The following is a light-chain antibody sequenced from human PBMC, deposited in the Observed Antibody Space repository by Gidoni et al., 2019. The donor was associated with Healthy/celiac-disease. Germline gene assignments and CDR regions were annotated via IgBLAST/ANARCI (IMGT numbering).Light chain of an antibody. CDR3: QQYNSWPGT. V-gene: IGKV3-15*01. Sequence: EIVMTQSPATLSVSAGERATLSCRASQSVSSNLAWYQQKPGQAPRLLIYAASTRATGIPARFSGSGSGTEFTLTISSLQSEDFAIYYCQQYNSWPGTFGQGTKVEIK. J-gene: IGKJ1*01. CDR1: QSVSSN. CDR2: AAS.